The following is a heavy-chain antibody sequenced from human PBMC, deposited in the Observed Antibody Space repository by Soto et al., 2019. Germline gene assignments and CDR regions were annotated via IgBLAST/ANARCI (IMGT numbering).Heavy chain of an antibody. V-gene: IGHV1-3*01. CDR1: GYTFTSYA. Sequence: ASVKVSCKASGYTFTSYAMHWVRQAPGQRLEWMGWINAGNGNTKYSQKFQGRVTITRDTSASTAYMELSSLRSEDTAVYYCARGCGGGSCYPNWFDPWGQGTLVTVSS. D-gene: IGHD2-15*01. J-gene: IGHJ5*02. CDR3: ARGCGGGSCYPNWFDP. CDR2: INAGNGNT.